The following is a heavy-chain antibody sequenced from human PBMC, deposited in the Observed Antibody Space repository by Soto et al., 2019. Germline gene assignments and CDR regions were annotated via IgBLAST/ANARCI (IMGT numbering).Heavy chain of an antibody. CDR2: IYYSGST. V-gene: IGHV4-59*01. CDR3: ARAYCSSTSCYAPRYFDL. CDR1: GGSISSYY. Sequence: QVQLQESGPGLVKPSETLSLTCTVSGGSISSYYWSWIRQPPGKGLEWIGYIYYSGSTNYNPSLQSRFTISVDTSKNQFALKLSSVTAADTAVYYCARAYCSSTSCYAPRYFDLWGRGTLVTVSS. J-gene: IGHJ2*01. D-gene: IGHD2-2*01.